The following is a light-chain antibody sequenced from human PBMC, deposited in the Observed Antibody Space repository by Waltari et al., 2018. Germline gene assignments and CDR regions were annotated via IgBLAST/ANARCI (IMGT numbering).Light chain of an antibody. CDR2: VEGSGTY. J-gene: IGLJ3*02. CDR3: ETWDTNSRV. Sequence: QPVLPQSSSASASLGSSVKLTCTLSSGHSTKIIAWHHQQPGTAPRYLMKVEGSGTYNKGSEFSYRFSGSSSGADRYLTISNLQSEDEAEYYCETWDTNSRVFGGGTKLTVL. CDR1: SGHSTKI. V-gene: IGLV4-60*03.